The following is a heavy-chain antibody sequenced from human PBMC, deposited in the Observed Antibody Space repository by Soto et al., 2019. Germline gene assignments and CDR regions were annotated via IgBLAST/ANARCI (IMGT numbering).Heavy chain of an antibody. CDR1: GFTFSSYA. D-gene: IGHD6-6*01. CDR3: AKSPGSSSGY. V-gene: IGHV3-23*01. Sequence: GGSLRLSCAASGFTFSSYALSWVRQAPGKGLEWVSALSHSDGSTYYADSVKGRFTISGDNSKNTLYLQMNSLRAEDTALYYCAKSPGSSSGYWGQGTLVTVSS. J-gene: IGHJ4*02. CDR2: LSHSDGST.